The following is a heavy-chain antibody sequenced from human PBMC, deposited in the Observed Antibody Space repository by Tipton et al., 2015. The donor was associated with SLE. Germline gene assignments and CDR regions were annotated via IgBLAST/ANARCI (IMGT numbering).Heavy chain of an antibody. V-gene: IGHV1-2*06. CDR3: AKARNYDFVTGYSLGY. Sequence: QLVQSGPEVKKPGASVKVSCKASGHTFTAYNMHWVRLAPGQGLEWMGRINPYSGATSYAQEFQGRITMTRDTSTSTAYMELSSLRSDDTATYYCAKARNYDFVTGYSLGYWGQGTLITVSS. J-gene: IGHJ4*02. CDR1: GHTFTAYN. D-gene: IGHD3-9*01. CDR2: INPYSGAT.